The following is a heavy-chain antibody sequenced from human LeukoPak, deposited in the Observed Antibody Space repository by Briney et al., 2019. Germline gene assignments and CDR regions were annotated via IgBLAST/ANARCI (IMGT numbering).Heavy chain of an antibody. D-gene: IGHD2-2*01. J-gene: IGHJ5*02. CDR3: AKDHCSSTSCYGGEAVWFDP. V-gene: IGHV3-30*18. CDR2: TSSDLNVK. CDR1: GFTFRNYV. Sequence: GGSLRLSCAASGFTFRNYVIHWVRQAPGKGLEWVAVTSSDLNVKLYADSVKGRFTISRDNSRSTLYLQMNSLRAEDTAVYYCAKDHCSSTSCYGGEAVWFDPWGQGTLVTVSS.